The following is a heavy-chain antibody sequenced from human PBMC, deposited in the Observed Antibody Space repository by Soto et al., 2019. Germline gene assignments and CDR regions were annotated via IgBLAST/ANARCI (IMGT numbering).Heavy chain of an antibody. V-gene: IGHV3-33*01. CDR2: IWYEGSNK. Sequence: QAQLVESGGGVVQPGRSLRLSCAVSGFSFSSYGMHWVRQAPGKGLGWVAVIWYEGSNKYYGDSVKGRFSISRDNSKNTLFLQMNSLRAEDTAVSYCAGGVGNSLGDHWGQGTLVTVSS. CDR1: GFSFSSYG. CDR3: AGGVGNSLGDH. J-gene: IGHJ4*02. D-gene: IGHD3-16*01.